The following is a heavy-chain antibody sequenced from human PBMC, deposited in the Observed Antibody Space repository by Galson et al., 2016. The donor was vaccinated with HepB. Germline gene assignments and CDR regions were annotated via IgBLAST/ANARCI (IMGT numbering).Heavy chain of an antibody. D-gene: IGHD2/OR15-2a*01. CDR3: AKRHEYCPPVGCSVDY. CDR2: DSMDGRRK. V-gene: IGHV3-30*18. CDR1: GFTFSNRG. Sequence: SLRLSCAASGFTFSNRGMHWVRQAPGKGLEWVAADSMDGRRKWYADSVKGRFTISRDNSNNVLFLQMSSLRADDTAVYFCAKRHEYCPPVGCSVDYWGQGTLVSVSS. J-gene: IGHJ4*02.